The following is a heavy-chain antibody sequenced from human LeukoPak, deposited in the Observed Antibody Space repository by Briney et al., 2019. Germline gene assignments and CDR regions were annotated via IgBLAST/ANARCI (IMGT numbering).Heavy chain of an antibody. Sequence: PGRSLRLSCAASGFTFSSYGMHWVRQAPGKGLEWVAVIWYDGSNKYDADSVKGRFTISRDNSKNTLYLQMNSLRAEDTAVYYCARVSYGDYMPYYYYGMDVWGQGTTVTVSS. CDR1: GFTFSSYG. J-gene: IGHJ6*02. CDR3: ARVSYGDYMPYYYYGMDV. V-gene: IGHV3-33*01. CDR2: IWYDGSNK. D-gene: IGHD4-17*01.